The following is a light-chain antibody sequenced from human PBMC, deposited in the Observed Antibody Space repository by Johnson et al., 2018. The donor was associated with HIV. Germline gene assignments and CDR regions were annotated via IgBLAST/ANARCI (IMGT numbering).Light chain of an antibody. CDR2: ENN. J-gene: IGLJ1*01. V-gene: IGLV1-51*02. CDR3: AAWDDSLWGV. Sequence: QSVLTQPPSVSAAPGQKVTISCSGSSSNIGNNYVSWYQQLPGTAPKLLIYENNKRPSGIPDRFSGSKSGTSASLAISGLQAEAEADYYCAAWDDSLWGVFGTGTKVTVL. CDR1: SSNIGNNY.